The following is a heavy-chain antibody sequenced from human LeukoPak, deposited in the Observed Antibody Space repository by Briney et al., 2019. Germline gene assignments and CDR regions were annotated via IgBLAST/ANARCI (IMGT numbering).Heavy chain of an antibody. CDR3: AREEHGGYHDY. Sequence: GASVKVSRKASGYTFTNYYIHWVRQAPGQGLEWMGMINPSGGSTNYAQKFQGRVTMTRDTSTGTVYMELSSLGSEDTAVYYCAREEHGGYHDYWGQGTLVIVSS. D-gene: IGHD4-23*01. J-gene: IGHJ4*02. CDR1: GYTFTNYY. CDR2: INPSGGST. V-gene: IGHV1-46*01.